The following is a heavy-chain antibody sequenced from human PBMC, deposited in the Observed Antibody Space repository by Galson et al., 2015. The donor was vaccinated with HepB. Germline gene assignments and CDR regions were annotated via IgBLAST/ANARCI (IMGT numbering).Heavy chain of an antibody. CDR1: GDSVSSHSAA. V-gene: IGHV6-1*01. CDR2: TYYRSKWYN. Sequence: CAISGDSVSSHSAAWNWIRQSPSRGLEWLGRTYYRSKWYNDYAVSVKSRITINPDTSKNQFSLQLNSVTPEDTAVYYCARANIAVAGTRSIGGWFDPWGQGTLVTVSS. J-gene: IGHJ5*02. D-gene: IGHD6-19*01. CDR3: ARANIAVAGTRSIGGWFDP.